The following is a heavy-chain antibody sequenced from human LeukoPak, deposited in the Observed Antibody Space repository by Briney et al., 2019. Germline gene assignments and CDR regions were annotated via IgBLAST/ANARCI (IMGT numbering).Heavy chain of an antibody. V-gene: IGHV3-30-3*01. Sequence: PGKSLRLSCVASGFTFSSYAMHWVRQAPGKGLEWVAVISDDGTKEYYADSVKGRFTISRDNSRNTVYTSKSTLFLQMNSLRPEDTAVYYCARGKIRYSYRRFDYWGQGILVTVSS. J-gene: IGHJ4*02. CDR1: GFTFSSYA. D-gene: IGHD5-18*01. CDR2: ISDDGTKE. CDR3: ARGKIRYSYRRFDY.